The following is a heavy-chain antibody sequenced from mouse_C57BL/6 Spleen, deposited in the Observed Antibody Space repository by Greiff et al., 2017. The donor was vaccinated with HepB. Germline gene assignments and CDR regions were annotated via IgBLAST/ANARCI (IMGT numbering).Heavy chain of an antibody. CDR1: GYTFTSYW. V-gene: IGHV1-50*01. CDR2: IDPSDSYT. Sequence: VQLQQPGAELVKPGASVKLSCKASGYTFTSYWMQWVKQRPGQGLEWIGEIDPSDSYTNYNQKFKGKATLTVDTSSSTAYMQLSSLTSEDSAVYYCARSDYGSSPYAMDYWGQGTSVTVSS. CDR3: ARSDYGSSPYAMDY. J-gene: IGHJ4*01. D-gene: IGHD1-1*01.